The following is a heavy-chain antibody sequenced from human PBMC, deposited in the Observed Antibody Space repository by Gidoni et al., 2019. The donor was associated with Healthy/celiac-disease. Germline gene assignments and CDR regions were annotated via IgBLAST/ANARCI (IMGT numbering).Heavy chain of an antibody. CDR1: GGSFSGYY. V-gene: IGHV4-34*01. CDR2: INHSGST. CDR3: ARARQRGYSYGSSHNTQKNYYYGMDV. Sequence: QVQLQQWGAGLLKPSETLSLTCAVYGGSFSGYYWSLIRQPPGKGLEWIGEINHSGSTNYNPSLKSRVTISVDTSKNQFSLKLSSVTAADTAVYYCARARQRGYSYGSSHNTQKNYYYGMDVWGQGTTVTVSS. J-gene: IGHJ6*02. D-gene: IGHD5-18*01.